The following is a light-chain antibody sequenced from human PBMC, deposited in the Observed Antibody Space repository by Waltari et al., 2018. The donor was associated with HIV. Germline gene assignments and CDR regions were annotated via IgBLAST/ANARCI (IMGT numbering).Light chain of an antibody. J-gene: IGLJ1*01. Sequence: QSALTQPASVSGSPAQSITISCTGTSSDVGDYNYVSWYQQHPGKAPKLIIYDVSNRPAGVSNRFSGSKSGNTASLTISGLQTEDEADYYCSSYTSSSTRVFGTGTKVTVL. CDR1: SSDVGDYNY. V-gene: IGLV2-14*01. CDR3: SSYTSSSTRV. CDR2: DVS.